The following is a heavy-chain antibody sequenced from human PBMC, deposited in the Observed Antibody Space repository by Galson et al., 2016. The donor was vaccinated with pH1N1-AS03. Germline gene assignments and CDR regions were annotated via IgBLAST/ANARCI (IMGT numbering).Heavy chain of an antibody. Sequence: SLRLSCAASGFTFNGYNMHWVRQSSGKGLEWVALITGAGDSTFYADSVKGRFTISRDNTKNSLYLQMDSLRGDDTALYYCAKDTGVFGYYYTFDCWGLGTLVTVSS. J-gene: IGHJ4*02. D-gene: IGHD3-3*01. CDR2: ITGAGDST. V-gene: IGHV3-43D*03. CDR3: AKDTGVFGYYYTFDC. CDR1: GFTFNGYN.